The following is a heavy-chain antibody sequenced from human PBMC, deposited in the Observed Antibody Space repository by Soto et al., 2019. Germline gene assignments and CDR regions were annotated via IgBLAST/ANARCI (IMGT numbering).Heavy chain of an antibody. CDR3: ARGFSAGKGSPPDF. CDR2: ISVASTYT. Sequence: GGSLRLSCAASGFTFTDYYVSWLRQAPGKGLEWLAYISVASTYTNYADSVKGRFTISRDNTKRSVYLQMNSLRAEDTAVYYCARGFSAGKGSPPDFWGQGSLVTVSS. D-gene: IGHD6-13*01. V-gene: IGHV3-11*06. CDR1: GFTFTDYY. J-gene: IGHJ4*02.